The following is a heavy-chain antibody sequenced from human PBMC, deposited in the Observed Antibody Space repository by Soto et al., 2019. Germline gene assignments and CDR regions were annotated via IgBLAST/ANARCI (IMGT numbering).Heavy chain of an antibody. CDR3: VRQGIDYLHGLVDV. J-gene: IGHJ6*02. D-gene: IGHD1-26*01. Sequence: QVHVQQSGPGLVKPSETLSLSCTVSSGPSSSHNWGWIRQPPGRGLEWIGYVYYTGGTSYNPSLKSRVTISADTSTNRISPTLSSVTAADTAVYYCVRQGIDYLHGLVDVWGQGTTVSVSS. CDR2: VYYTGGT. CDR1: SGPSSSHN. V-gene: IGHV4-59*08.